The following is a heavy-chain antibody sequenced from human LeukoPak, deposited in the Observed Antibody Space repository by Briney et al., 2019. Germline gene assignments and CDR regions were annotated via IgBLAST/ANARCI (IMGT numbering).Heavy chain of an antibody. J-gene: IGHJ4*02. V-gene: IGHV3-30-3*02. CDR3: AKWDSSGWYRHHSDY. D-gene: IGHD6-19*01. Sequence: PGGSLRLSCAASGFTFSSYAMHWVRQAPGKGLEWVAVISYDGSNKYYADSVKGRFTISRDNSKNTLYLQMNSLRAEDTAVYYCAKWDSSGWYRHHSDYWGQGTLVTVSS. CDR2: ISYDGSNK. CDR1: GFTFSSYA.